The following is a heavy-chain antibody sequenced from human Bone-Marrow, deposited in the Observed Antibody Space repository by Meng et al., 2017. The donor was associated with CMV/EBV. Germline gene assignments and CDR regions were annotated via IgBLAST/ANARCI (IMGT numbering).Heavy chain of an antibody. Sequence: ESLKISCAASGFTFDDYAMHWVRQAPGKGLEWVSLISWDGGSTYYADSVKGRFTISRDNSKNSLYLQMNSLRAEDTALYYCAKDTGYSSPTPHDAFDIWGQGTMVTVSS. V-gene: IGHV3-43D*03. CDR3: AKDTGYSSPTPHDAFDI. CDR1: GFTFDDYA. D-gene: IGHD6-13*01. J-gene: IGHJ3*02. CDR2: ISWDGGST.